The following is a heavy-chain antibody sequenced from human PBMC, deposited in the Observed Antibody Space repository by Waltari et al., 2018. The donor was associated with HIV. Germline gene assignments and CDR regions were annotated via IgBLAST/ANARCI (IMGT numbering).Heavy chain of an antibody. V-gene: IGHV4-39*01. Sequence: QLQLQESGPGLVKPSETLSLTCTVSGGSISSSSYYWGWIRQPPGKGLEWIGSIYYSGSTYYNPSLKSRVTISVDTSKNQFSLKLSSVTAAGTAVYYCAGDMITFGEGDAFDIWGQGTMVTVSS. CDR3: AGDMITFGEGDAFDI. J-gene: IGHJ3*02. CDR2: IYYSGST. D-gene: IGHD3-16*01. CDR1: GGSISSSSYY.